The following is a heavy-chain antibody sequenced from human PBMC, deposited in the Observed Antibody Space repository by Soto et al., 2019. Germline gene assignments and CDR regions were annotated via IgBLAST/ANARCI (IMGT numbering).Heavy chain of an antibody. CDR3: ARDKNYVGSRSD. V-gene: IGHV4-61*01. CDR1: GGSVSSGSYY. Sequence: QVQLQESGPGLVKPSETLSLTCTVSGGSVSSGSYYWSWIRQPPGKGLEWIGYIYYSGSTNYNPSLKSRVTISVDTSKNQFSLKLSSVTAADTAVYYCARDKNYVGSRSDWGQGTLVTVSS. J-gene: IGHJ4*02. D-gene: IGHD1-7*01. CDR2: IYYSGST.